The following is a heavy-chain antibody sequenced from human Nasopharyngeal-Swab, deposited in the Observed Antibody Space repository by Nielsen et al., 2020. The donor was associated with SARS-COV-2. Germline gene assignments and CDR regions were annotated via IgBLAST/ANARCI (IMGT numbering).Heavy chain of an antibody. V-gene: IGHV4-59*08. J-gene: IGHJ4*02. D-gene: IGHD3-3*01. CDR1: GGSISSYY. Sequence: SETLSLTCTVSGGSISSYYWSWIRQPPGKGLEWIGYIYYSGSTNYNPSLKSRVTISVDTSKNQFSLKLSSVTAADTAVYYCERHHYDFWSGYYEGYFDYWGQGTLGTVSS. CDR3: ERHHYDFWSGYYEGYFDY. CDR2: IYYSGST.